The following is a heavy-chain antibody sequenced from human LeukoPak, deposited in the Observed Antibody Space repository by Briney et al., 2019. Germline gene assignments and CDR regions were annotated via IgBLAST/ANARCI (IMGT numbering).Heavy chain of an antibody. D-gene: IGHD1-14*01. J-gene: IGHJ4*02. CDR3: ARDRIRGDY. CDR2: ISSSGNSL. CDR1: GFTFSSYS. Sequence: GGSLRLSCAASGFTFSSYSMNWVRQAPGKGLEWVSSISSSGNSLYYSDSVKGRFTISRDNAKNSLFLQMNSLRAEDTAVYYCARDRIRGDYWGQGTLVTVSS. V-gene: IGHV3-21*01.